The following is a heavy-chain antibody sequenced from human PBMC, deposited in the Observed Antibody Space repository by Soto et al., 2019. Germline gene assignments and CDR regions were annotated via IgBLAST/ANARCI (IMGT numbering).Heavy chain of an antibody. D-gene: IGHD2-2*01. V-gene: IGHV3-30-3*02. CDR2: ISYDGSKK. CDR3: VKDANFLRNQYSYGMDV. CDR1: GLIFGRYA. J-gene: IGHJ6*02. Sequence: PVRSLGLCCAADGLIFGRYAMHWVLQSPGKGLEGVAVISYDGSKKYYADSVKGRYTISRDDSKNTLYLQMNSLRAEDTAVYYCVKDANFLRNQYSYGMDVWGQGTTVTVSS.